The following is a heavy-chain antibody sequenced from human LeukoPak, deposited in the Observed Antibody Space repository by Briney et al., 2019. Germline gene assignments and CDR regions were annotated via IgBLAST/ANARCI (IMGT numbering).Heavy chain of an antibody. CDR1: GYTFTSYD. CDR3: ARVRRYEWFGELLSPYYYYGMDV. Sequence: ASVKVSCKASGYTFTSYDINWVRQATGQGLGWMGWMNPNGGNTGYAQKFQGRVTMTRNTSISTAYMELSSLRSEDTAVYYCARVRRYEWFGELLSPYYYYGMDVWGQGTTVTVSS. D-gene: IGHD3-10*01. V-gene: IGHV1-8*01. J-gene: IGHJ6*02. CDR2: MNPNGGNT.